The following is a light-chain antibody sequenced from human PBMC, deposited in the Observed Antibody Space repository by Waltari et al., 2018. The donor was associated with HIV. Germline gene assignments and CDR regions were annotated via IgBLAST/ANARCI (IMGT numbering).Light chain of an antibody. Sequence: QSVLTQPPSVSGAPGQRVTISCTGSNSNIGAGYDAHWYQQLPGSAPKLLMFDNRKRPAGVPDRFSVSKSGTSASLVITGLQAADEAVYYCQSYDNSLSNVVFGGGTKLIVL. CDR3: QSYDNSLSNVV. J-gene: IGLJ2*01. CDR2: DNR. CDR1: NSNIGAGYD. V-gene: IGLV1-40*01.